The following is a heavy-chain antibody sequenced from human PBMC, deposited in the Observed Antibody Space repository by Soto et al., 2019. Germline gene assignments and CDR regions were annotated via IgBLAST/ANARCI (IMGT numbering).Heavy chain of an antibody. CDR2: IYNDGSQK. CDR3: ARSASGPQTFYTSPMDV. CDR1: GFTFRSHG. Sequence: GGSLRLSCAASGFTFRSHGIHWVRQAPDKGLEWVPFIYNDGSQKYYADSVKGRFAVSRDNLNKRVYLEMSSLTAADTAMYFCARSASGPQTFYTSPMDVWGRGTTVTVSS. V-gene: IGHV3-33*01. J-gene: IGHJ6*02. D-gene: IGHD3-10*01.